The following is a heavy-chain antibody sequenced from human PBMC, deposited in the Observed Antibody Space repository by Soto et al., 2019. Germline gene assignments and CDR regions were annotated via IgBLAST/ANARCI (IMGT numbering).Heavy chain of an antibody. D-gene: IGHD3-10*01. CDR3: ARAYYFGSGTSYTLYY. J-gene: IGHJ4*02. V-gene: IGHV3-30*03. CDR1: GFTFSDYG. CDR2: ISDDGVSK. Sequence: GGSLRLSCAASGFTFSDYGMHWVRQAPGKGLEWVAVISDDGVSKYYADSVQGRFTISRDNSESAVFLQMNSLRPDDTALYFCARAYYFGSGTSYTLYYWGQGTQVTVSS.